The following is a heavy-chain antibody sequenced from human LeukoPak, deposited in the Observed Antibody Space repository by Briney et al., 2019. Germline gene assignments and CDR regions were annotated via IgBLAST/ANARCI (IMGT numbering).Heavy chain of an antibody. D-gene: IGHD3-3*01. Sequence: SETLSLTCTVSGGSVSSYYWSWIRQPAGKGLEWIGRIYTSGSTNYNPSLKSRVTMSVDTSKNQFSLKLSSVTAADTAVYYCARELRFLERGRFDYWGQGTLVTVSS. CDR2: IYTSGST. V-gene: IGHV4-4*07. J-gene: IGHJ4*02. CDR1: GGSVSSYY. CDR3: ARELRFLERGRFDY.